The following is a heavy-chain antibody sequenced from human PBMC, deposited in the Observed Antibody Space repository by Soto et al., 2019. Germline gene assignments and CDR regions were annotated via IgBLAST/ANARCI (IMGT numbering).Heavy chain of an antibody. D-gene: IGHD2-2*01. CDR1: GYSFTSYG. CDR2: IDPSDSYT. V-gene: IGHV5-10-1*01. Sequence: GESLTISCKGSGYSFTSYGISWVLQMPGKGLEWMGRIDPSDSYTNYSPSFQGHVTISADKSISTAYLQWSSLKASDTAMYYCARLGDIVVVPAAWYYGMDVWGQGTTVTVSS. J-gene: IGHJ6*01. CDR3: ARLGDIVVVPAAWYYGMDV.